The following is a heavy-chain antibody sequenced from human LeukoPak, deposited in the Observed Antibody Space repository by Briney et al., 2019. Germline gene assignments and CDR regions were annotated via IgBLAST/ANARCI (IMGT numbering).Heavy chain of an antibody. CDR1: GFTFSSYG. J-gene: IGHJ4*02. Sequence: PGGSLRLSCAASGFTFSSYGMHWVRQAPGKGLEWVADIWYDGSNKYYADSVKGRFTISRDNSKNTLYLQMNSLRAEDTAVYYCARDYGPKERTTITMVRGVIIGATDYWGQGTLVTVSS. CDR3: ARDYGPKERTTITMVRGVIIGATDY. CDR2: IWYDGSNK. D-gene: IGHD3-10*01. V-gene: IGHV3-33*01.